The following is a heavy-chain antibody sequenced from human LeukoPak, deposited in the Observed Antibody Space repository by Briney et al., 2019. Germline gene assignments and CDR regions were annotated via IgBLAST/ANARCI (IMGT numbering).Heavy chain of an antibody. CDR1: GFTFSGYG. D-gene: IGHD4-17*01. CDR2: ISSSSDAI. J-gene: IGHJ4*02. V-gene: IGHV3-48*04. CDR3: ARLGSTVTTPFDY. Sequence: PGGSLRLSCAASGFTFSGYGMNWVRRARGKGLEGVSYISSSSDAIYYADSVKGRFTISRDNAKNSLYMQMNILRAEDTAVYYCARLGSTVTTPFDYWGQGTLVTVSS.